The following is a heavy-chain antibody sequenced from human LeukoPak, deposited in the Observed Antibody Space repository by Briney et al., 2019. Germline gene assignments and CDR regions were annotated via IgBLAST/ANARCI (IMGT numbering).Heavy chain of an antibody. CDR1: GYTFTSYA. D-gene: IGHD3-16*02. J-gene: IGHJ4*02. Sequence: GASVKVSCKASGYTFTSYAMHWVRQAPGQRLEWMGWINAGNGNAKYSQEFQGRVTITRDTSASTAYMELSSLRSEDMAVYYCARGSIEIWLYHPPDYWGQGTLVTVSS. V-gene: IGHV1-3*03. CDR3: ARGSIEIWLYHPPDY. CDR2: INAGNGNA.